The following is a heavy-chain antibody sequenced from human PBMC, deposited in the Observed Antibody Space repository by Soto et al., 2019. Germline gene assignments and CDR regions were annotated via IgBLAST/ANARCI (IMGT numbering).Heavy chain of an antibody. CDR2: ISYDGSNK. V-gene: IGHV3-30*18. Sequence: QVQLVESGGGVVQPGRSLRLSCAASGFTFSSYGMHWVRQAPGKGLEWVAVISYDGSNKYYADSVKGRFTISRDNSKNTLYLQMNSLRAEDTAVYYCANVSRDTMVRGVPVDYWGQGTLVTVSS. D-gene: IGHD3-10*01. CDR3: ANVSRDTMVRGVPVDY. J-gene: IGHJ4*02. CDR1: GFTFSSYG.